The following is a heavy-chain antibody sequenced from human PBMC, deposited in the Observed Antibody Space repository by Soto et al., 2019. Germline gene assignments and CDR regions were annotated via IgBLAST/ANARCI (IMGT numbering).Heavy chain of an antibody. CDR2: IIPIFGTA. D-gene: IGHD3-3*01. Sequence: QVQPVQSGAEVKKPGSSVKVSCKASGGTFSSYAISWVRQAPGQGLEWMVGIIPIFGTANYAQKFQGRVKITADESTSTAYMELSSLRSEDTAVDYCALGVFGVVPIGTYASYGMDVWGQGTTVTVSS. CDR1: GGTFSSYA. J-gene: IGHJ6*02. V-gene: IGHV1-69*01. CDR3: ALGVFGVVPIGTYASYGMDV.